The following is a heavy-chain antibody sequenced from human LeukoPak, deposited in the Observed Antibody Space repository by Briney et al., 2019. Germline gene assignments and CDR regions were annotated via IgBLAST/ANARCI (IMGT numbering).Heavy chain of an antibody. CDR3: ARESSGATAVWGREFDY. CDR2: ISITGST. CDR1: GGSINSYY. J-gene: IGHJ4*02. V-gene: IGHV4-4*07. D-gene: IGHD3-16*01. Sequence: SETLSLTCTVAGGSINSYYWGWIRQPAGKGLGWIGCISITGSTNYNPSLKSRVTMSVDTSKTQFSLKLSSVTAADTAVYYCARESSGATAVWGREFDYWGQGTQVTVCS.